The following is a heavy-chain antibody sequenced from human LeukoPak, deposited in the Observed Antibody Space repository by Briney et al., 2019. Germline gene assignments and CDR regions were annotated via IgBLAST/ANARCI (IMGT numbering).Heavy chain of an antibody. CDR1: GFTFSSYW. Sequence: PGGSLRLSCAASGFTFSSYWMHWVRQAPGKGLVWVSRINTDGSSTSYADSVKGRFTISRDNSKNTLYLQMNSLRAEDTAVYYCAREGVHRRPGEYYYDSSGYYPLDAFDIWGQGTMVTVSS. CDR3: AREGVHRRPGEYYYDSSGYYPLDAFDI. J-gene: IGHJ3*02. D-gene: IGHD3-22*01. V-gene: IGHV3-74*01. CDR2: INTDGSST.